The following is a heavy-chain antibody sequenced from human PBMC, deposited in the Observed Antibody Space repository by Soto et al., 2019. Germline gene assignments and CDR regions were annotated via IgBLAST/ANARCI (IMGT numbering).Heavy chain of an antibody. V-gene: IGHV4-34*01. CDR2: INHSGST. CDR3: ARDLYYYDSSGSPFDP. J-gene: IGHJ5*02. CDR1: GGSFSGYY. Sequence: SETLSLTCAVYGGSFSGYYWSRIRQPPGKGLEWIGEINHSGSTNYNPSLKSRVTISVDTSKNQFSLKLSSVTAADTAVYYCARDLYYYDSSGSPFDPWGQGTLVTVSS. D-gene: IGHD3-22*01.